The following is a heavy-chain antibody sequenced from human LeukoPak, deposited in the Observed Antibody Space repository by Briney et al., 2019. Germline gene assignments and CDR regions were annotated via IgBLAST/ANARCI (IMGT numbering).Heavy chain of an antibody. CDR1: GYTFTSYD. D-gene: IGHD6-6*01. J-gene: IGHJ4*02. Sequence: ASVKVSRKASGYTFTSYDINWVRQATGQGLEWMGIINPSGGSTSYAQKFQGRVTMTRDTSTSTVYMELRSLRSDDTAVYYCARITYSRSPRCDYWGQGTLVTVSS. CDR2: INPSGGST. CDR3: ARITYSRSPRCDY. V-gene: IGHV1-46*01.